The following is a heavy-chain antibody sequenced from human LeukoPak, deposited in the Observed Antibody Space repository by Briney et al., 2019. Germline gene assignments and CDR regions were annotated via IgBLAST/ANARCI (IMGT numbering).Heavy chain of an antibody. J-gene: IGHJ4*02. V-gene: IGHV4-39*01. CDR3: AMAGTTKFSFDY. CDR1: GGSISSSSYY. Sequence: SETLSLTCTVSGGSISSSSYYWGWIRQPPGRGLEWIGSIYYSGSTYYNPSLKSRVTISVDTSKNQFSLKLSSVTAADTAVYYCAMAGTTKFSFDYWGQGTLVTVSS. D-gene: IGHD1-7*01. CDR2: IYYSGST.